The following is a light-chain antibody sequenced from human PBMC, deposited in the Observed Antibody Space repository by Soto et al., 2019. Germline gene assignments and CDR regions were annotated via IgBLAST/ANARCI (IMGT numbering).Light chain of an antibody. V-gene: IGKV3-20*01. CDR2: GAS. CDR3: QQYGSSPIT. J-gene: IGKJ5*01. CDR1: QSVSSN. Sequence: DIVLTQSPDTLSVPPGERATLSSWASQSVSSNLAWYQQKPGQAPRLLIYGASSRATGIPDRFSGSGSGTDFTLTISRLEPEDFAVYYCQQYGSSPITFGQGTRLEIK.